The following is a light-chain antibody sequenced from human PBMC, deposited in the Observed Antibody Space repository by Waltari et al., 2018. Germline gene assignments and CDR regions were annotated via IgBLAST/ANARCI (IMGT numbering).Light chain of an antibody. J-gene: IGKJ1*01. CDR3: QQFGSSQGWT. Sequence: EIVLTQSPGPLSLSPGERATLSCRASQSVSSSYLAWYQQKPGQAPRLLIYGASSRATGIPDRFSGSGSGTDFTLTISRLEPEDFAVYYCQQFGSSQGWTFGQGTRVEIK. CDR2: GAS. V-gene: IGKV3-20*01. CDR1: QSVSSSY.